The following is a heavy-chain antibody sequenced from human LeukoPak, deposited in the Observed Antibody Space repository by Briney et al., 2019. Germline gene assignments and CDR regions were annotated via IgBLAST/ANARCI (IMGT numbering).Heavy chain of an antibody. J-gene: IGHJ3*02. CDR1: GFTFSSYE. CDR2: ISSSGSII. V-gene: IGHV3-48*03. CDR3: ARDQYYYDSSGYYYDAFDI. Sequence: GGSLRLSCAASGFTFSSYEMNWVRQAPGKGLEWVSYISSSGSIIYYADSVKGRFTISRDNAKNSLYLQMNSLRAEDTAVYYCARDQYYYDSSGYYYDAFDIWGQGTMVTVSS. D-gene: IGHD3-22*01.